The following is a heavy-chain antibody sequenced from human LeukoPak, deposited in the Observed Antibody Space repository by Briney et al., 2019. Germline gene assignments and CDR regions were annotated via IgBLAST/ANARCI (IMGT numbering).Heavy chain of an antibody. CDR3: AKGKDDSSGWYFFY. J-gene: IGHJ4*02. V-gene: IGHV3-30*02. D-gene: IGHD6-19*01. CDR2: LRYDETTK. CDR1: GFTFSNFG. Sequence: GGSLRLSCAASGFTFSNFGMNWVRQSPGKGLEWLAFLRYDETTKNYADSVKGRFTISRDNSKNTLFLQMNSLRTDDTAVYYCAKGKDDSSGWYFFYWGQGTLVTVSS.